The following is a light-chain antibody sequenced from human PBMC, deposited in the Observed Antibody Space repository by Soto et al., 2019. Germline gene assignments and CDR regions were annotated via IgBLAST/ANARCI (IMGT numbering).Light chain of an antibody. J-gene: IGKJ1*01. V-gene: IGKV1-39*01. CDR3: QQSYSLWT. Sequence: DIQMTQSPSSLSASVGGRVSITCRASQTISIFLNWYQQKPGKDPKLLIYGASTLQGGVPSRFSGSGSGTDFTLTISRLKPEDFAAYYCQQSYSLWTFGQGTKVDNK. CDR1: QTISIF. CDR2: GAS.